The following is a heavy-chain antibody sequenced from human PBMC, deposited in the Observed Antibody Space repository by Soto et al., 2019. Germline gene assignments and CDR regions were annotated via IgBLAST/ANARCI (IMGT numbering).Heavy chain of an antibody. CDR3: ARYNILTGYYIDY. CDR1: GGSINSYY. V-gene: IGHV4-59*01. J-gene: IGHJ4*02. CDR2: IYYSGTT. D-gene: IGHD3-9*01. Sequence: PSETLSLTCTVSGGSINSYYWSWIRQPPGKGLEWIGYIYYSGTTNYNPSLKSRVTISVDTSKNQFSLNLSSVTAADTAMYYCARYNILTGYYIDYWGQGTLVTVSS.